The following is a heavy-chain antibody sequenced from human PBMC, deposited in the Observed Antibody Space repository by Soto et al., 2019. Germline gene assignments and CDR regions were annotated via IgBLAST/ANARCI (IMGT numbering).Heavy chain of an antibody. CDR3: ARHPSYSNYGLGSLYYFDY. CDR2: IYYSGST. CDR1: GGSISSYY. J-gene: IGHJ4*02. V-gene: IGHV4-59*08. Sequence: SETLSLSCTVSGGSISSYYWSWIRQPPGKGLEWIGYIYYSGSTNYNPSLKSRVTISVDTSKNQFSLKLSSVTAADTAVYYCARHPSYSNYGLGSLYYFDYWGQGTLVTVSS. D-gene: IGHD4-4*01.